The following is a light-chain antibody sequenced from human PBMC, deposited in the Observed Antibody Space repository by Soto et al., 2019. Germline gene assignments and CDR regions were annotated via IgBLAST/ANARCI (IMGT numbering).Light chain of an antibody. Sequence: QSVLTQPASVSGSPGQSITISCTGTSSDVGAYNYVAWYQRHPGKAPKLMIYDVSNRPSGVSDRFSGSKSGNTASLTISGLQAEDEADYYCSSYTSSTTVVFGGGTKLTGL. J-gene: IGLJ2*01. CDR2: DVS. V-gene: IGLV2-14*03. CDR3: SSYTSSTTVV. CDR1: SSDVGAYNY.